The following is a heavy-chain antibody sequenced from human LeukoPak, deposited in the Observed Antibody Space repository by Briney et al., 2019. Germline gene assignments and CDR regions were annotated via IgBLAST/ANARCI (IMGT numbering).Heavy chain of an antibody. CDR3: ARKNYYGSGSYYKGAGNDY. Sequence: PSETLSLTCAVYGGSLSGYYWSWIRQPPGEGLEWIGEINHSGSTNYNPSLKSRVTISVDTSKNQFSLKLSSVTAADTAVYYCARKNYYGSGSYYKGAGNDYWGQGTLVTVSS. CDR1: GGSLSGYY. J-gene: IGHJ4*02. V-gene: IGHV4-34*01. CDR2: INHSGST. D-gene: IGHD3-10*01.